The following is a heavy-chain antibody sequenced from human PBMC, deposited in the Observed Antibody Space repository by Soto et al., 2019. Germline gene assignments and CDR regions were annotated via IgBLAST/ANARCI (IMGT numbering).Heavy chain of an antibody. CDR2: IKQDGSEK. V-gene: IGHV3-7*01. D-gene: IGHD2-15*01. J-gene: IGHJ4*02. Sequence: EVQLVESGGTLVQPGGSLRLSCATSGFTFSRFWMSWVRQAPGKGLEWVANIKQDGSEKYYVDCVKGRFTMSRDNAKNSLYLQMNSLRAEDTALYYCARARCDGGSCYSGFDYWGQGTPVTVSS. CDR3: ARARCDGGSCYSGFDY. CDR1: GFTFSRFW.